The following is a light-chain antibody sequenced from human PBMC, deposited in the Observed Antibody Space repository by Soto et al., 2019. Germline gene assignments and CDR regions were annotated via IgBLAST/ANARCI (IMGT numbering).Light chain of an antibody. Sequence: DIQMTQSPSSLSASVGDRVTITCRACQAINNYLAWYQQKPGKVPTLLISAASTLQSGVPSRFSGSGSGTDFTRTISSLQPEDVATYYCQKFNAVPTFGGGTKVEI. J-gene: IGKJ4*01. CDR1: QAINNY. V-gene: IGKV1-27*01. CDR3: QKFNAVPT. CDR2: AAS.